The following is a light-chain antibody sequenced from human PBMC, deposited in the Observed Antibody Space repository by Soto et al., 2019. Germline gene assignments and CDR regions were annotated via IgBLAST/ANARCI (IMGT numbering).Light chain of an antibody. Sequence: EIVLTQSPGTLSLSPGERATLSCRASQSVSSSSYLAWYRQKPGQAPRLLIYGASSRATGIPDRFSGSGSATHFTLTISRLEPEDFEVYYCRQYGSSPSYTFGQGTKLEIK. J-gene: IGKJ2*01. CDR3: RQYGSSPSYT. CDR1: QSVSSSSY. CDR2: GAS. V-gene: IGKV3-20*01.